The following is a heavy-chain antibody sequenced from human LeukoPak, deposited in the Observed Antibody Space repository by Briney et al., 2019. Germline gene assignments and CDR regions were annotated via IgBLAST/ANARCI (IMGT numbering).Heavy chain of an antibody. D-gene: IGHD1-1*01. CDR1: GGSFSGYY. J-gene: IGHJ5*02. Sequence: SETLSLTCAVYGGSFSGYYWSWIRQPPGKGLEWIGEINHSGSTNYNPSLKSRVTISVDTSKNQFSLKLSSVTAADTAVYYCARILWITGWFDPWGQGTLVTVSS. CDR2: INHSGST. V-gene: IGHV4-34*01. CDR3: ARILWITGWFDP.